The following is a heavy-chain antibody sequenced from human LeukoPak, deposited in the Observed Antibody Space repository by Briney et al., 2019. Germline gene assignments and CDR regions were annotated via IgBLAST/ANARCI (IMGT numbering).Heavy chain of an antibody. CDR1: GFTFSSYA. J-gene: IGHJ4*02. D-gene: IGHD1-26*01. Sequence: GGSLRLSCAASGFTFSSYAMSWVRQAPGKGLEWVSSISGSGGFTYYADSVKGRFTISRDNSKNTLYLQMNSLRAKDTAIYYCANSAGGTYYPYFDYWGQGTLVTVSS. CDR3: ANSAGGTYYPYFDY. V-gene: IGHV3-23*01. CDR2: ISGSGGFT.